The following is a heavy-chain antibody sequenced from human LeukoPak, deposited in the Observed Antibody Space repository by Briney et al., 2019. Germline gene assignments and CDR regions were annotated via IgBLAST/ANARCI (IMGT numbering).Heavy chain of an antibody. J-gene: IGHJ4*02. CDR2: ITNTGATT. Sequence: GGSLRISCAASGFTFSDYGMSWVRQAPGKRLEWVSTITNTGATTYYADSVKGRFTSSRDNSKNTLHLQMTSLRAEDTAVYYCAKQDGRGTYQYYFDYWGQGTLVTVSS. V-gene: IGHV3-23*01. D-gene: IGHD1-26*01. CDR1: GFTFSDYG. CDR3: AKQDGRGTYQYYFDY.